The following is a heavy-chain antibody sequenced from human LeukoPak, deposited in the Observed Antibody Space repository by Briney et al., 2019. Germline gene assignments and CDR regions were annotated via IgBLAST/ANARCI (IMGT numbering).Heavy chain of an antibody. V-gene: IGHV1-46*01. CDR3: ARDHTTIFGVVTKRYYYYMDV. Sequence: ASVKVSCKASGYTFTSYYMHWVRQAPGQGLEWMGIINPSGGSTSYAQKFQGRVTMTRDTSTSTVYMELSSLRSEDTAVYYCARDHTTIFGVVTKRYYYYMDVWGKGTTVTVSS. J-gene: IGHJ6*03. CDR1: GYTFTSYY. D-gene: IGHD3-3*01. CDR2: INPSGGST.